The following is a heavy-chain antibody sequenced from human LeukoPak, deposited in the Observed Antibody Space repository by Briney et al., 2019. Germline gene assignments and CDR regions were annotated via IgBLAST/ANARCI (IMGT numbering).Heavy chain of an antibody. CDR3: ARDAGRGPYYYYYGMDV. Sequence: SVKVSCKASGGTFSSYAISWVRQAPGQGLEWMGGIIPIFGTADYAQKFQGRVTITADESTSTAYMELSSLRSEDTAVYYCARDAGRGPYYYYYGMDVWGQGTTVTVSS. CDR2: IIPIFGTA. V-gene: IGHV1-69*13. D-gene: IGHD2-15*01. CDR1: GGTFSSYA. J-gene: IGHJ6*02.